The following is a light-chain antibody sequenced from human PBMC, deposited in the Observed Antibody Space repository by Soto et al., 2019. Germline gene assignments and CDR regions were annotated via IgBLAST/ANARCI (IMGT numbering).Light chain of an antibody. CDR3: QQYEAVVT. Sequence: PFTRPPSLGSSFTIYCRPKSLTNSNFARYQQKPGRALRLLIDGASTRATGIPDRFSGSGSGTDFTLTISRLEPEDVAVYYCQQYEAVVTFGQGTQVDIK. CDR2: GAS. V-gene: IGKV3-20*01. CDR1: SLTNSN. J-gene: IGKJ1*01.